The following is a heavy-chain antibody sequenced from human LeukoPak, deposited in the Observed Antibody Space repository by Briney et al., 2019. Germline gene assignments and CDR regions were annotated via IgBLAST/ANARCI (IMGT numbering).Heavy chain of an antibody. CDR1: GGSISGYY. Sequence: SETLSLTCTVSGGSISGYYWNWVRQPPGKGLEWIGYIYYSGSTKYNPSLKSRVTISVDTSKNQFSLKLSSVTAADTAVYYCARRGYASSWSFDYWGQGTLFTVSS. J-gene: IGHJ4*02. CDR2: IYYSGST. CDR3: ARRGYASSWSFDY. D-gene: IGHD6-13*01. V-gene: IGHV4-59*08.